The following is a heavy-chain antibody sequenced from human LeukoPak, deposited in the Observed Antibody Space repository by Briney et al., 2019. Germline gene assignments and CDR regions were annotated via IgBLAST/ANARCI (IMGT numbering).Heavy chain of an antibody. CDR1: GFTFTSSA. CDR3: AKDLETINPTMD. J-gene: IGHJ4*02. V-gene: IGHV1-58*02. Sequence: SVKVSCKASGFTFTSSAMQWVRQARGQRLEWIGWIVVGSGNTDYAQKFQERVTITRDMSTSTAYMELSSLRSEDTAVYYCAKDLETINPTMDWGQGTLVTVSS. D-gene: IGHD3-10*01. CDR2: IVVGSGNT.